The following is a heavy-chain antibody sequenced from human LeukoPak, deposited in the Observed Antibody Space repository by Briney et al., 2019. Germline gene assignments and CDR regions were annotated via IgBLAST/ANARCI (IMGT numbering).Heavy chain of an antibody. CDR3: ARVRGYSYGTGFDY. CDR2: ISAYNGNT. CDR1: GYTFTSYG. D-gene: IGHD5-18*01. V-gene: IGHV1-18*01. Sequence: ASVKVSCKASGYTFTSYGISWVRQAPGQGVEWMGWISAYNGNTNYAQKLQGRVTMTTDTSTSTAYLGLRSLRSDDTAVYYCARVRGYSYGTGFDYWGQGTLVTVSS. J-gene: IGHJ4*02.